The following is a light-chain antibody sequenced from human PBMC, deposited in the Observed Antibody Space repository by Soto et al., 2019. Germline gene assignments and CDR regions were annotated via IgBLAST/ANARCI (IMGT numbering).Light chain of an antibody. V-gene: IGLV2-14*01. Sequence: QSVLTQPASVSGSPGQSITISCTGTSSDVGGYNYVSWYQQHPGKAPKLMIYDVSNRPSGVSNRFSGSKSGNTASLTISGLQAEDEADYYCSSYTSSSLVVGGGTKLTVL. J-gene: IGLJ2*01. CDR3: SSYTSSSLV. CDR1: SSDVGGYNY. CDR2: DVS.